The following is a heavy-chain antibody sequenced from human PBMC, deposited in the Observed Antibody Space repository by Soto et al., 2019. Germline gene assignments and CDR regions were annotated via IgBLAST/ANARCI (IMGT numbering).Heavy chain of an antibody. CDR1: GFTFSSYG. CDR3: AKDELGYDFWCGYSQSRYYYYGMDV. J-gene: IGHJ6*02. Sequence: PGGSLRLSCAASGFTFSSYGMHWVRQAPGKGLEWVAVISYDGSNKYYADSVKGRFTISRDNSKNTLYLQMNSLIAEDTAVYYCAKDELGYDFWCGYSQSRYYYYGMDVWGQGTTVTVSS. V-gene: IGHV3-30*18. D-gene: IGHD3-3*01. CDR2: ISYDGSNK.